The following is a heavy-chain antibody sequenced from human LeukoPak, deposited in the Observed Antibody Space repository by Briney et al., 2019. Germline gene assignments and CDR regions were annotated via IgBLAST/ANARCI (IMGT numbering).Heavy chain of an antibody. D-gene: IGHD2-15*01. V-gene: IGHV4-34*01. J-gene: IGHJ3*02. CDR2: INHSGST. Sequence: SETLSLTCAVYGGSLSGYYWSWIRQPPGKGLEWIGEINHSGSTNYNPSLKSRVTISVDTSKNQFSLKLSSVTAADTAVYYCARRRGPRYCSGGRCYTKPKTADAFDIWGQGTMVTVSS. CDR3: ARRRGPRYCSGGRCYTKPKTADAFDI. CDR1: GGSLSGYY.